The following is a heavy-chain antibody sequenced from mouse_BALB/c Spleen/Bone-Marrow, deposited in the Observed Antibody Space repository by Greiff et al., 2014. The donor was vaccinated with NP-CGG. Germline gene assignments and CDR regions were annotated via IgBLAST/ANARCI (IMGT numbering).Heavy chain of an antibody. CDR2: IRNKAYGYTT. V-gene: IGHV7-3*02. Sequence: EVMLVESGGGLVQPGGSLRLSCTTSGFTITDYYMSWVRQPPGKALEWLAFIRNKAYGYTTEYSASVRGRFTISRDNSQSILYLQMNTLRAEDSATYYCARFPMDYWGQGTSVTVSS. CDR3: ARFPMDY. CDR1: GFTITDYY. J-gene: IGHJ4*01.